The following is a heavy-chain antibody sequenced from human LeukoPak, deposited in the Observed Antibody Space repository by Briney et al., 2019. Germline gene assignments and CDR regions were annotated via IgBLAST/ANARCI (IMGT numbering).Heavy chain of an antibody. J-gene: IGHJ4*02. CDR3: ARVSSTRFFDY. D-gene: IGHD3-3*01. CDR2: LKQDVSEI. V-gene: IGHV3-7*01. Sequence: ANLKQDVSEIYYVDSVNGRFTISRDNAKNSLYLQMNSLRAEDTAVYYCARVSSTRFFDYWGQGALVTVSS.